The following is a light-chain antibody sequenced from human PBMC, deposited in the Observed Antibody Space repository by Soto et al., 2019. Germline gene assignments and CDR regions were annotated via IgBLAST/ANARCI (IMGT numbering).Light chain of an antibody. Sequence: DIQVTQSPSSLSASTGDRVTITCQASQNINNYLNWYQQKPGRAPKLLIYDASNLEAGVPSRFRGSGSGTDFTFTISRLQPEDIATYYCQQYENLPTFGQGTRLEI. CDR1: QNINNY. V-gene: IGKV1-33*01. J-gene: IGKJ5*01. CDR2: DAS. CDR3: QQYENLPT.